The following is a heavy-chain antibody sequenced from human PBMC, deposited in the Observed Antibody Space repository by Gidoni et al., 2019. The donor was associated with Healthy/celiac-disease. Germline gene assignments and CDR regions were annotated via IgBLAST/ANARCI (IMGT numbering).Heavy chain of an antibody. D-gene: IGHD3-10*01. CDR3: ARDPELNWYFDL. J-gene: IGHJ2*01. CDR2: IKQDGSEK. CDR1: GFTFRRHW. V-gene: IGHV3-7*01. Sequence: EVQLVESGGGWVTPGGSLRLCCAASGFTFRRHWMSCVRQDPGKGLEWGANIKQDGSEKYYVDSVKGRFTISRDNAKNSLYLQMNSLRAEDTAVYYCARDPELNWYFDLWGRGTLVTVSS.